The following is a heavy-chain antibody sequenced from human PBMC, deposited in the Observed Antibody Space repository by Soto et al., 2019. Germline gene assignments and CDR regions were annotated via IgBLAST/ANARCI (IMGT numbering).Heavy chain of an antibody. V-gene: IGHV3-15*01. CDR3: TADRTAVTVDY. D-gene: IGHD2-21*02. CDR2: IKSKTDGGTT. Sequence: GGSLRLSCAASGFTFSNAWMSWVRQAPGKGLEWVGRIKSKTDGGTTDYAAPVKGRFTISRDDSKNTLYLQMNSLKTEDTAVYYCTADRTAVTVDYWGQGTLVTVSS. CDR1: GFTFSNAW. J-gene: IGHJ4*02.